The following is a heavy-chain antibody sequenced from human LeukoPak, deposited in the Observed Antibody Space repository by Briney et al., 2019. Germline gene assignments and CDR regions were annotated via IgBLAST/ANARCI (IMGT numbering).Heavy chain of an antibody. Sequence: GASVKVSCKASGYTFISYYMHWVRQAPGQGLEWMGIINPSGGSTSYAQKFQGRVTMTRDTSTSTVYMELSSLRSEDTAVYYCARGPSSSWYTWDYYYYGMDVWGQGTTVTVSS. V-gene: IGHV1-46*01. CDR2: INPSGGST. CDR3: ARGPSSSWYTWDYYYYGMDV. D-gene: IGHD6-13*01. J-gene: IGHJ6*02. CDR1: GYTFISYY.